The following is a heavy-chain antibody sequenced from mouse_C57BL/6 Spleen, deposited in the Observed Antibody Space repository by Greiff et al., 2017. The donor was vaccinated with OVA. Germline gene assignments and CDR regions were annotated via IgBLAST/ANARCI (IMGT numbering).Heavy chain of an antibody. CDR1: GYTFTSYW. J-gene: IGHJ1*03. CDR3: ARWDGSPYWYFDV. Sequence: VQLQQPGAELVMPGASVKLSCKASGYTFTSYWMHWVKQRPGQGLEWIGEIDPSDSYTNYNQKFKGKSTLTVDKSSSTAYMQLSSLTSEDSAVYYCARWDGSPYWYFDVWGTGTTVTVSS. V-gene: IGHV1-69*01. D-gene: IGHD4-1*01. CDR2: IDPSDSYT.